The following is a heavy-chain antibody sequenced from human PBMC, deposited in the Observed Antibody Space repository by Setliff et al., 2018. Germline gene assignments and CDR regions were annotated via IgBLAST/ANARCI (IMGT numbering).Heavy chain of an antibody. J-gene: IGHJ6*03. CDR2: IYYSGST. V-gene: IGHV4-59*08. Sequence: SETLSLTCTVSGGSIRSYYWNWIRQPPGKGLEWIGYIYYSGSTNYNPSLRSRVTISVDTSKNHFSLELSSVTTADTAVYYCGRTMTYYYLCMDVWGNGTTVTVSS. CDR3: GRTMTYYYLCMDV. CDR1: GGSIRSYY.